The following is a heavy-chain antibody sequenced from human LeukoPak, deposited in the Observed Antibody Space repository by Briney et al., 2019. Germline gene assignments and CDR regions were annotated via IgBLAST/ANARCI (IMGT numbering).Heavy chain of an antibody. CDR2: INHSGST. CDR3: ARELPYGGNFLGFDP. Sequence: SGTLSLTCAVYGGSFSGYYWSWIRQPPGKGLEWIGEINHSGSTNYNPSLKSRVTISVDTSKNQFSLKLSSVTAADTAVYYCARELPYGGNFLGFDPWGQGTLVTVSS. V-gene: IGHV4-34*01. J-gene: IGHJ5*02. D-gene: IGHD4-23*01. CDR1: GGSFSGYY.